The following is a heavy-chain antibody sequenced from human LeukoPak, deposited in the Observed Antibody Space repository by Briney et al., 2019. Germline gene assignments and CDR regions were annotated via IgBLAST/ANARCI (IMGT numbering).Heavy chain of an antibody. J-gene: IGHJ4*02. Sequence: GGSLRLSCAASGFTFSSYAMSWVRQAPGRGLEWVSAISGSGGSTYYSDSVKGRFTISRDNSKNSLYLQMNSLRAEDTAVYYCASSYYDSSGYSDYWGQGTLVTVSS. D-gene: IGHD3-22*01. V-gene: IGHV3-23*01. CDR1: GFTFSSYA. CDR3: ASSYYDSSGYSDY. CDR2: ISGSGGST.